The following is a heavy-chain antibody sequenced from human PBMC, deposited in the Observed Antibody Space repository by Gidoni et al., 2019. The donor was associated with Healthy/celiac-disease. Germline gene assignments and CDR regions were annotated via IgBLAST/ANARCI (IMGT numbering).Heavy chain of an antibody. J-gene: IGHJ4*02. V-gene: IGHV4-59*01. CDR3: ARAYGSGPPMI. D-gene: IGHD3-10*01. CDR2: IYYSGST. Sequence: QVQLQESGPGLVKPSETLSLTCTVSGGSISSYYWSWIRQPPGKGLEWIGYIYYSGSTNYNPSLKSRVTISVDTSKNQFSLKLSSVTAADTAVYYCARAYGSGPPMIWGQGTLVTVS. CDR1: GGSISSYY.